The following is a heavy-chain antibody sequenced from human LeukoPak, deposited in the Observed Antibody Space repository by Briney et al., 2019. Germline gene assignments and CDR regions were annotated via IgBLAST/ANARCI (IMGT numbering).Heavy chain of an antibody. Sequence: GSLRLSCVASGFTFSSYSMHWVRQAPGKGLEWVAVISYDGSDQHYADSVKGRFTISRDNSKNTLYLQMNSLRAEDTAVYYCARRAGAYSHPYDYWGQGTLVTVSS. V-gene: IGHV3-30*14. CDR3: ARRAGAYSHPYDY. J-gene: IGHJ4*02. CDR2: ISYDGSDQ. D-gene: IGHD4/OR15-4a*01. CDR1: GFTFSSYS.